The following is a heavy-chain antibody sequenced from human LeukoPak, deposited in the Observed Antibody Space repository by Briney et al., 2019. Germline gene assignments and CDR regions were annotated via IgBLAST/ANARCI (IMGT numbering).Heavy chain of an antibody. CDR2: IKQDGSEK. Sequence: GGSLRLSCAASGFTFSSYWVSWVRQAPGKGLEWAANIKQDGSEKYYVDSVKGRFTISRDNAKNSLYLQMNSLRAEDTAVYYCARDVWGSSWFDYWGQGTLVTVSS. CDR1: GFTFSSYW. D-gene: IGHD6-13*01. V-gene: IGHV3-7*01. CDR3: ARDVWGSSWFDY. J-gene: IGHJ4*02.